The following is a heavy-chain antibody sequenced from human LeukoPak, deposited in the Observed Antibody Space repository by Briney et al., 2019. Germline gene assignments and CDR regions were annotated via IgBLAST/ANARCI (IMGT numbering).Heavy chain of an antibody. CDR3: EYSSGIDY. D-gene: IGHD6-19*01. V-gene: IGHV3-53*01. J-gene: IGHJ4*02. CDR2: IYSGGST. CDR1: GSTFSSNY. Sequence: GGSLRLSCAASGSTFSSNYMSWVRQAPGKGLEWVSVIYSGGSTYYADSVKGRFTISRDNSKNTLYLQMNSLRAEDTAVYYCEYSSGIDYWGQGTLVTVSS.